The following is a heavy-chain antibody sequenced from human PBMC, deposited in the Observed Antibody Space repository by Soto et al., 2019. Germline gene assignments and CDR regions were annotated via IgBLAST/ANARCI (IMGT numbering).Heavy chain of an antibody. CDR1: GDSVSSNSAA. V-gene: IGHV6-1*01. CDR3: AREPLGYCSSTSCNRVNYFDH. D-gene: IGHD2-2*01. CDR2: TYYRSKWYN. Sequence: SQTLSLTCAISGDSVSSNSAAWNWIRQSPSRGLEWLGRTYYRSKWYNDYAVSVKSRITINPDTSKNQFSLQLNSVTPEDTAVYYCAREPLGYCSSTSCNRVNYFDHWGQGTLVTVSP. J-gene: IGHJ4*02.